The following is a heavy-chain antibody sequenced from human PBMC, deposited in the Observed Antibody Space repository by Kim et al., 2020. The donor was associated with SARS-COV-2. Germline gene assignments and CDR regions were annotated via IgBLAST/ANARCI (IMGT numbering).Heavy chain of an antibody. Sequence: GGSLRLSCAASGFTFSSYSMNWVRQAPGKGLEWVSYISSSSSTIYYADSVKGRFTISRDNAKNSLYLQMNSLRAEDTAVYYCASLIVGATPTGGNWFDPWGQGTLVTVSS. V-gene: IGHV3-48*04. CDR1: GFTFSSYS. CDR3: ASLIVGATPTGGNWFDP. J-gene: IGHJ5*02. D-gene: IGHD1-26*01. CDR2: ISSSSSTI.